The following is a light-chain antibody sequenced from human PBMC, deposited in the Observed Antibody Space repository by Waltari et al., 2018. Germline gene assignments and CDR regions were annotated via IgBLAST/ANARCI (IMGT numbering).Light chain of an antibody. CDR3: QLSYSTPYT. J-gene: IGKJ2*01. CDR2: AAT. CDR1: QNIRNF. Sequence: DIQMTQSPSSLSASVGDRVTITFRAGQNIRNFLNCYQQKPGKAPRLLISAATTFQTGVPARFSCNRSVTDFTRTIRDLQPEDFATYSCQLSYSTPYTFGQGTKMEI. V-gene: IGKV1-39*01.